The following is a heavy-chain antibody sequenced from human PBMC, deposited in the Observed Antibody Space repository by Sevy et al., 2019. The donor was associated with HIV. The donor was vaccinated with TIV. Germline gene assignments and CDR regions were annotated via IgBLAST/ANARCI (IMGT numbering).Heavy chain of an antibody. V-gene: IGHV3-33*01. D-gene: IGHD3-10*01. CDR1: GFTFNTYA. J-gene: IGHJ6*02. Sequence: GGSLRLSCAASGFTFNTYAMHWVRQPPGKGLEWVAVIWNDGSEKYYADSVEGRFTISRDNSKNMLYLQMNSLRAEDTAGFFCARDHLYDYGSGNFYRFYYGMDVWGQGTTVTVSS. CDR2: IWNDGSEK. CDR3: ARDHLYDYGSGNFYRFYYGMDV.